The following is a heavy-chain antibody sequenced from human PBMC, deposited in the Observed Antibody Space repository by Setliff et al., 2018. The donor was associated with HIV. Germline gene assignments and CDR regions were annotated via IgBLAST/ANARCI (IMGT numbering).Heavy chain of an antibody. Sequence: TLSLTCKVSGGSFNTKRTKWGWIRQSPGKGLEWIGSIFYFGSVTYNPTLKSRPLISIDMSKTQFSLNLRSVTAADTAVYYCVRELLGSGGTVPEVNFFDSWGQGTLVTVSS. CDR3: VRELLGSGGTVPEVNFFDS. CDR2: IFYFGSV. J-gene: IGHJ5*01. D-gene: IGHD1-26*01. CDR1: GGSFNTKRTK. V-gene: IGHV4-39*07.